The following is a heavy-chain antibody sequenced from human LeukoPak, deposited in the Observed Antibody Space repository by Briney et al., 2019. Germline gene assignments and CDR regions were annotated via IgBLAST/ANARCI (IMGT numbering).Heavy chain of an antibody. J-gene: IGHJ6*03. V-gene: IGHV1-58*02. CDR1: GFTFTSSA. Sequence: GTSVKVSCKASGFTFTSSAMQWVRQARGQRLEWIGWIVVGSGSTNYAQKFQERVTITRDMSTSTAYMELSSLRSEDTAVYYCAAGLGYCSSTSCYRQHYYYYYMDVWGKGTTVTVSS. CDR2: IVVGSGST. CDR3: AAGLGYCSSTSCYRQHYYYYYMDV. D-gene: IGHD2-2*02.